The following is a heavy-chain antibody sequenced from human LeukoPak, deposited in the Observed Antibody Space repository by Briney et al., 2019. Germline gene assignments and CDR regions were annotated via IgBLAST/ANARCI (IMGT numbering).Heavy chain of an antibody. V-gene: IGHV3-30*04. CDR2: ISYDGSNK. CDR3: AYLSKGSGWYFDY. J-gene: IGHJ4*02. D-gene: IGHD6-19*01. Sequence: GRSLRLSCAASGFTFSNYAMHWVRQAPGKGPEWVALISYDGSNKNYADSVKGRFTISRDNAKNSLYLQMNSLRAEDTAVYYCAYLSKGSGWYFDYWGQGTLVTVSS. CDR1: GFTFSNYA.